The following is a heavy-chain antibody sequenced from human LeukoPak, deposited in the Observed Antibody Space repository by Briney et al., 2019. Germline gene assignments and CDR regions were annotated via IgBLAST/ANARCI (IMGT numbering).Heavy chain of an antibody. CDR2: ISGSGGAS. V-gene: IGHV3-23*01. CDR3: SRGGVDYYGSGTYYLMYYFDY. D-gene: IGHD3-10*01. Sequence: GGSLRLSCAASGFTFSTYGMSWVRQAPGKGLEWVSGISGSGGASYYADSVKGRFTISRDDSHNTLYLQMNSLRAEDTALYFSSRGGVDYYGSGTYYLMYYFDYWGQGALVTVSS. J-gene: IGHJ4*02. CDR1: GFTFSTYG.